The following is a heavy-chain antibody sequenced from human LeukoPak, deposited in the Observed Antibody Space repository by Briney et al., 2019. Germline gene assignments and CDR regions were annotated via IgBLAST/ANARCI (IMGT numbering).Heavy chain of an antibody. V-gene: IGHV2-70*20. CDR2: IDWDEDK. Sequence: ASGPALVKPTQTLTLTCTFSGFSLRTHGMCVSWVRQPPGKALEWLALIDWDEDKYYNTSLKARLTISKDTSENQVVLTMTNMDPVDTATYYCARIVNHGGAFDYWGQGTLVTVSS. D-gene: IGHD1-14*01. J-gene: IGHJ4*02. CDR3: ARIVNHGGAFDY. CDR1: GFSLRTHGMC.